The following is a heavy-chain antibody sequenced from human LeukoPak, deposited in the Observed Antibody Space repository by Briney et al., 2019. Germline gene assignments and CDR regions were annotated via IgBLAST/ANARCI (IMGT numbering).Heavy chain of an antibody. CDR2: ISASGSST. D-gene: IGHD3-16*02. Sequence: PGGSLRLSCAASGFTFNNYAMSWVRQAPGKGVEWVSGISASGSSTYYADSVKGRFTISRDNSKNTLYLQMNSLRAEDTAVYYCAKDSWDLIGYYFDSWGQGTLVTVSS. V-gene: IGHV3-23*01. J-gene: IGHJ4*02. CDR1: GFTFNNYA. CDR3: AKDSWDLIGYYFDS.